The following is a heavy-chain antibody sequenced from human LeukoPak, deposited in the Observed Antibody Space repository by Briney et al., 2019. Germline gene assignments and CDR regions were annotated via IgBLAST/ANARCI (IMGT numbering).Heavy chain of an antibody. CDR2: IASSSSYT. D-gene: IGHD5-12*01. J-gene: IGHJ4*02. Sequence: GGSLRLSCAASGFTFSDYYMSWIRQAPGKGLEWVSYIASSSSYTNYADSVKGRFTISRDNAKNSLYLQMNSLRAEDTAVYYGARAIEATRRSTGTCNYFDYWGQGTLVTVSP. V-gene: IGHV3-11*06. CDR1: GFTFSDYY. CDR3: ARAIEATRRSTGTCNYFDY.